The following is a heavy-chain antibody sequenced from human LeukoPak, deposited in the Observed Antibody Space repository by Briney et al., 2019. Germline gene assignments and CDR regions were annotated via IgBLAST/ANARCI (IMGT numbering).Heavy chain of an antibody. Sequence: GSSVTVSCKASGYTFTSYYMHWVRQAPGQGLEWMGIINPSGGSTSYAQKFQGRVTMTRDTSTSTVYMELSSLRSEDTAVYYCARDRGGYFDYWGQGTLVTVSS. V-gene: IGHV1-46*01. CDR1: GYTFTSYY. J-gene: IGHJ4*02. CDR3: ARDRGGYFDY. D-gene: IGHD3-16*01. CDR2: INPSGGST.